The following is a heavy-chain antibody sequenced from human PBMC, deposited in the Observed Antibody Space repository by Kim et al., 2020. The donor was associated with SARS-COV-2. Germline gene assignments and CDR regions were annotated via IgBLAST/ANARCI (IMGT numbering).Heavy chain of an antibody. V-gene: IGHV1-69*13. CDR2: IIPIFGTA. J-gene: IGHJ3*02. CDR3: ARRGSGSYAVLDAFDI. CDR1: GGTFSSYA. D-gene: IGHD1-26*01. Sequence: SVKVSCKASGGTFSSYAISWVRQAPGQGLEWMGGIIPIFGTANYAQKFQGRVTITADESTSTAYMELSSLRSEDTAVYYCARRGSGSYAVLDAFDIWGQGTMVTVSS.